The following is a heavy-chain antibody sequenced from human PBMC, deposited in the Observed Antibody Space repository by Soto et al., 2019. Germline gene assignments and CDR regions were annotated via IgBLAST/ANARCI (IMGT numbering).Heavy chain of an antibody. CDR3: ARDDVDTAMATYYYGMDV. CDR1: GGPLTTYF. J-gene: IGHJ6*02. Sequence: SETLSLTCNVSGGPLTTYFWSWIRQPPGKGLEWIGYVSYFGTTNYNPSLQSRLTISIDRSKNQFSLKLSSVTAADTAVYYCARDDVDTAMATYYYGMDVWGQGTTVTVSS. V-gene: IGHV4-59*12. CDR2: VSYFGTT. D-gene: IGHD5-18*01.